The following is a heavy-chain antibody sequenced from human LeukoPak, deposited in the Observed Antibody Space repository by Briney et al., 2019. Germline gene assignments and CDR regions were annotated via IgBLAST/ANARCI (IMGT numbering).Heavy chain of an antibody. CDR3: ARCTRAGHDAFDI. V-gene: IGHV4-59*08. J-gene: IGHJ3*02. CDR2: IYYSGST. Sequence: SETLSLTCTVSGGSISSYYWSWLRQPPGKGLEWIGYIYYSGSTNYNPSLKSRVTISVDTSKNQFSLKLSSVTAADTAVYYCARCTRAGHDAFDIWGQGTMVTVSS. CDR1: GGSISSYY.